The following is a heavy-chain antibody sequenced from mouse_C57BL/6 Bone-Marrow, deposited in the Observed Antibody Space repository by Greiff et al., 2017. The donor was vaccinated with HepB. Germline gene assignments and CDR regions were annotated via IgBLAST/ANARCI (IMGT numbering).Heavy chain of an antibody. CDR3: AREGQYGSSLYYFDY. CDR1: GYTFTSYG. Sequence: LKESGAELARPGASVKLSCKASGYTFTSYGISWVKQRTGQGLEWIGEIYPRSGNTYYNEKFKGKATLTADKSSSTAYMELRSLTSEDSAVYFCAREGQYGSSLYYFDYWGQGTTLTVSS. CDR2: IYPRSGNT. J-gene: IGHJ2*01. V-gene: IGHV1-81*01. D-gene: IGHD1-1*01.